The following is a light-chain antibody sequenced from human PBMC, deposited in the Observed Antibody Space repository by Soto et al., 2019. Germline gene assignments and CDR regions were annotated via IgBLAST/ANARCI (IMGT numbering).Light chain of an antibody. J-gene: IGLJ3*02. CDR2: RDG. V-gene: IGLV1-47*01. Sequence: QSVLTQPPSASGTPGQSLTISCSGSSXNIGSHFVYWYQHLPGTAPKLLIFRDGQRPSGVPARFFGSKSGTSASLAITGLRSEDEADYYCAVWDQSLTGWVFGGGTKVTV. CDR3: AVWDQSLTGWV. CDR1: SXNIGSHF.